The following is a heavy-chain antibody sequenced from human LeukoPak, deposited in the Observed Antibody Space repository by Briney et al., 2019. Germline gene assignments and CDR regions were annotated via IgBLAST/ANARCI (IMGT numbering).Heavy chain of an antibody. CDR3: ARDRWLRYHRPTDY. V-gene: IGHV1-18*01. J-gene: IGHJ4*02. D-gene: IGHD5-12*01. CDR2: ISAYNGNT. CDR1: GYTFTSYG. Sequence: ASVKVSCKASGYTFTSYGISWVRQAPGQGLEWMGWISAYNGNTNYAQKFQGRVTMTRDTSISTAYMELSRLRSDDTAVYYCARDRWLRYHRPTDYWGQGTLVTVSS.